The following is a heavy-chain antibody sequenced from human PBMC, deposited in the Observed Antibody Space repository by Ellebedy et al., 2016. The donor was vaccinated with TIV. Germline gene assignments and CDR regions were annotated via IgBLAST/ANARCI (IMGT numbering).Heavy chain of an antibody. D-gene: IGHD2-8*01. CDR2: ISGSGGST. J-gene: IGHJ6*03. V-gene: IGHV3-23*01. Sequence: GESLKISXAASGFTFSNYAMSWVRQAPGKGLEWVSAISGSGGSTYYADSVRGRFTISRDNSKNTLYLQMNSLRAEDTAVYYCAKLDGGVYAIHYYYYMDVWGKGTTVTVSS. CDR1: GFTFSNYA. CDR3: AKLDGGVYAIHYYYYMDV.